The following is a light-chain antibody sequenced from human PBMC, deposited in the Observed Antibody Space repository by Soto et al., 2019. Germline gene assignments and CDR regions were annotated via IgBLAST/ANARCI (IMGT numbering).Light chain of an antibody. Sequence: EIVLTQSPGTLSLSPGERATLSCRASQSVSSSYLAWYQQKPGQAPRLLIYGASSRATGIPDRFSGSGSGTHLTLTISRLEPEDFAVYYCQQYGSAPWTFGQGTKVEIK. CDR1: QSVSSSY. CDR2: GAS. V-gene: IGKV3-20*01. J-gene: IGKJ1*01. CDR3: QQYGSAPWT.